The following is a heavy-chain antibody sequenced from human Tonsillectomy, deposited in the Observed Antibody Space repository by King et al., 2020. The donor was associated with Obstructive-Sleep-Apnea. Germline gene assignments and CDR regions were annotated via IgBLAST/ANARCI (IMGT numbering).Heavy chain of an antibody. D-gene: IGHD6-13*01. CDR3: ASRTNPDLGLRAGTRGPLGY. CDR1: GFTFSSYG. Sequence: VQLVESGGGVVQPGRSLRLSCAASGFTFSSYGMHWVRQAPGKWLEWVAVIWYDGSNKYYADSVKGRFTISRDNSKNTLYLQMNSLRAEDTAVYYCASRTNPDLGLRAGTRGPLGYWGQGTLVTVSS. V-gene: IGHV3-33*01. CDR2: IWYDGSNK. J-gene: IGHJ4*02.